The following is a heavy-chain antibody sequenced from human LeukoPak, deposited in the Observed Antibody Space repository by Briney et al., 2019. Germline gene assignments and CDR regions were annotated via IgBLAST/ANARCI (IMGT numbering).Heavy chain of an antibody. Sequence: ASVKVSCTASGYTFTSYGISWVRQAPGQGLEWMGWISAYNGNTNYAQKLQGRVTMTTDTSTSTAYMELRSLRSDDTAVYYCARVKSSSWQIGLFDPWGQGTLVTVSS. D-gene: IGHD6-13*01. J-gene: IGHJ5*02. CDR1: GYTFTSYG. V-gene: IGHV1-18*01. CDR2: ISAYNGNT. CDR3: ARVKSSSWQIGLFDP.